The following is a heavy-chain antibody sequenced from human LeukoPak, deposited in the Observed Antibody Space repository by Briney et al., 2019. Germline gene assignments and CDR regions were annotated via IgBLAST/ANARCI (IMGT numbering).Heavy chain of an antibody. CDR2: IYHSGST. Sequence: SETLSLTCTVSGGSISSGGYYWSWIRQPPGKGLEWIGYIYHSGSTYYNPSLKSRVTISVDTSKNQFSLKLSSVTAADTAVYYCARDSGDILTGGMDVWGQGTTVTVSS. D-gene: IGHD3-9*01. J-gene: IGHJ6*02. V-gene: IGHV4-30-2*05. CDR1: GGSISSGGYY. CDR3: ARDSGDILTGGMDV.